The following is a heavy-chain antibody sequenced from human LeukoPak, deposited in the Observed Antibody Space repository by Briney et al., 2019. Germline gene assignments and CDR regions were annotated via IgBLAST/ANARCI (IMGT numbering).Heavy chain of an antibody. CDR2: ISWDGGST. CDR3: AKDSGSYRAFDY. J-gene: IGHJ4*02. D-gene: IGHD1-26*01. V-gene: IGHV3-43*01. CDR1: GFTFDDYT. Sequence: GGSLRLSCAASGFTFDDYTMHWVRHAPGKGLEWVSLISWDGGSTYYADSVKGRFTISRDNSKNSLYLQMNSLRTEDTALYYCAKDSGSYRAFDYWGQGTLVTVSS.